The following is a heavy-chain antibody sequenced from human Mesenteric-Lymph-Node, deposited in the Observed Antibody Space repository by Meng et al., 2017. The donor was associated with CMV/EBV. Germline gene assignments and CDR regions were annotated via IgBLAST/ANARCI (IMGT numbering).Heavy chain of an antibody. J-gene: IGHJ5*02. CDR1: GITFSSYA. CDR3: ARDRRSSSRLNWFDP. CDR2: ISYDGSNK. V-gene: IGHV3-30-3*01. D-gene: IGHD6-6*01. Sequence: SGITFSSYAMHWVRQAPGKGLEWVAVISYDGSNKYYADSVKGRFTISRDNSKNTLYLQMNSLRAEDTAVYYCARDRRSSSRLNWFDPWGQGTLVTVSS.